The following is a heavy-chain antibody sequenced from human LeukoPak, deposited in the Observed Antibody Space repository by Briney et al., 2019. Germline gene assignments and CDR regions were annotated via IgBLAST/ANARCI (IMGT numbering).Heavy chain of an antibody. CDR3: ARDQEGMGPTMDY. CDR1: GFTFSTYW. D-gene: IGHD1-26*01. V-gene: IGHV3-74*01. Sequence: TGGSLRLSCAASGFTFSTYWMHWVRQTPGKGLVWVSRITSDGSDTYYADSVKGRFTISRDNAKNALYLQMSSLRVEDTAVHYCARDQEGMGPTMDYWGQGILVTVSS. CDR2: ITSDGSDT. J-gene: IGHJ4*02.